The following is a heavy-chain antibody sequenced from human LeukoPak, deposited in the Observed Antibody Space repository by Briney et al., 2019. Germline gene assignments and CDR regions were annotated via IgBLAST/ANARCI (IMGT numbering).Heavy chain of an antibody. CDR2: TYYTSKWIT. J-gene: IGHJ6*02. D-gene: IGHD6-13*01. CDR3: ARGYWAYGMDV. CDR1: GEGVSSTITA. V-gene: IGHV6-1*01. Sequence: SQTLSLTCAISGEGVSSTITAWNWIRQSPSRGLEWLGRTYYTSKWITDYAVSVNGRITVNPNTSNNQFSLQLNSVTPEDTAVYYCARGYWAYGMDVWGPGTTVTVSS.